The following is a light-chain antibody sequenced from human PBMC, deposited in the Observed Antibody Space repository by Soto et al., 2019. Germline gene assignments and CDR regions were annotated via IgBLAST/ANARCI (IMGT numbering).Light chain of an antibody. CDR2: HVT. CDR1: SSDVGSYNF. V-gene: IGLV2-14*01. J-gene: IGLJ2*01. Sequence: QSALTQPASVSGFPGQSITISCTGTSSDVGSYNFVSWYEQHAGTDPKLIIYHVTNRPSGVSDRFSASKSGDTASLTISGLQAEDEAFYYCSSYTALSTDILFGGGTKLTVL. CDR3: SSYTALSTDIL.